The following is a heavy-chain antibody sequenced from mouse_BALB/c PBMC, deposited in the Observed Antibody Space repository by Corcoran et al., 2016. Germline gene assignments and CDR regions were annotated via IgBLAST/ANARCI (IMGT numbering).Heavy chain of an antibody. V-gene: IGHV1-4*01. Sequence: QVQLQQSGAELARPGASVKMSCKASGYTFTSYTMHWVKQRPGQGPEWIGYINPSSGYTNYNQKFKDKATLTADKSSSTAYMQLSSLTSEDSAVYYCASGSSYYYAMDYWGQGTSVTVSS. CDR3: ASGSSYYYAMDY. D-gene: IGHD1-1*01. CDR2: INPSSGYT. CDR1: GYTFTSYT. J-gene: IGHJ4*01.